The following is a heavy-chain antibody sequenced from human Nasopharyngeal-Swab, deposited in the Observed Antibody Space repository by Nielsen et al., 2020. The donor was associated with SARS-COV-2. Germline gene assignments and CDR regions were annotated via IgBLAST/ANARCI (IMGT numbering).Heavy chain of an antibody. J-gene: IGHJ4*02. CDR1: GGSISSYY. D-gene: IGHD6-19*01. CDR3: ARDRTYSSGPDYYFDY. V-gene: IGHV4-59*01. Sequence: SETLSLTCTVSGGSISSYYWSWIRQPPGKGPEWIGYIYYSGSTNYNPSLKSRVTISVDTSKNQFSLKLSSVTAADTAVYYCARDRTYSSGPDYYFDYWGQGTLVTVSS. CDR2: IYYSGST.